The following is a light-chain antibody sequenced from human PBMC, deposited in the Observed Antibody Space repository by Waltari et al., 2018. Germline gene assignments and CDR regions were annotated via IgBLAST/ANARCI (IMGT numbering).Light chain of an antibody. CDR1: RLCYRYGDTR. V-gene: IGKV2-30*01. J-gene: IGKJ2*01. Sequence: RLCYRYGDTRWELFWQGPSQAPRRLIYKVSMRDSGVSYSFSESGAGSEFTLKISRVEAEDVGVDYCRQGTHWPYTFGQGTKLDI. CDR3: RQGTHWPYT. CDR2: KVS.